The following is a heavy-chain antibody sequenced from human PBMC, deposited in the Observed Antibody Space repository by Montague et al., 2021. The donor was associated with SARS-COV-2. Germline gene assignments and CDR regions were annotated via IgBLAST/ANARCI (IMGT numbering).Heavy chain of an antibody. CDR2: IYTSGST. CDR3: AREDRWNWFDP. Sequence: TLSLTCTASGDSISSGTHYWSWIRQPAGKGLEWIGRIYTSGSTNYNPSLKSRVTISVDPAKNQFSLKMSSVTAADTAVYYCAREDRWNWFDPWGQGTLVIVSS. J-gene: IGHJ5*02. D-gene: IGHD5-24*01. V-gene: IGHV4-61*02. CDR1: GDSISSGTHY.